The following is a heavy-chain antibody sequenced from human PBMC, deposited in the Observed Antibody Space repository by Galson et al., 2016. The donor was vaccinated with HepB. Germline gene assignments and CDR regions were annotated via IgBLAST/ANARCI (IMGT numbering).Heavy chain of an antibody. Sequence: QSGAEVKKPGESLKIFCKGSGYSFTGFWIGWVRQKPGKGLEWMGIIYPGDSETRYSPSFQGQVTMSVNKSINTAYLQCSSLKASDTAIYYCARRTVGYYKGASDYWGQGTLVTVSS. CDR1: GYSFTGFW. CDR3: ARRTVGYYKGASDY. D-gene: IGHD1-26*01. CDR2: IYPGDSET. J-gene: IGHJ4*02. V-gene: IGHV5-51*03.